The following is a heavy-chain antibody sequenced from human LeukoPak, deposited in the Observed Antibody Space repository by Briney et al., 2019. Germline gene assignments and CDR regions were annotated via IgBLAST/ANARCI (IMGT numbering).Heavy chain of an antibody. Sequence: GGSLRLSCAASGFTFSSYIMNWVRQAPGKGLEWVSSISSSSSYIYYADSVKGRFTISRDNAKNSLYLQMNSLRAEDTAVYYCASGKRGYSYGFDYWGQRTLVTVSS. CDR3: ASGKRGYSYGFDY. CDR1: GFTFSSYI. D-gene: IGHD5-18*01. V-gene: IGHV3-21*01. CDR2: ISSSSSYI. J-gene: IGHJ4*02.